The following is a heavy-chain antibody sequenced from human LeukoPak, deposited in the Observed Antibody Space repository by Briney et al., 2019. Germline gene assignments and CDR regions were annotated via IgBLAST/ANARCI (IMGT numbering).Heavy chain of an antibody. J-gene: IGHJ4*02. CDR2: IRIKAYGETT. CDR3: SRVSPNSSSPITNDY. Sequence: QPGRSLRLSCPASGFTFGDSAMSWFRQAPGKGLEWVGFIRIKAYGETTEYAASVKGRFTISRDDSKSIAYLQMNSLKTEDTAVYYCSRVSPNSSSPITNDYWGQGTLVTVSS. D-gene: IGHD6-13*01. CDR1: GFTFGDSA. V-gene: IGHV3-49*03.